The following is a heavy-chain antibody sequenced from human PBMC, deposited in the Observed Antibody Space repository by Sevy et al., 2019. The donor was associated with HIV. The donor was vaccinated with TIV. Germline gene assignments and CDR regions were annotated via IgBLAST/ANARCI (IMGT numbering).Heavy chain of an antibody. V-gene: IGHV1-24*01. J-gene: IGHJ6*02. CDR2: FDPEDSET. CDR1: GYTLTKLP. Sequence: ASVKVSCMVSGYTLTKLPMHWVRQAPGKGLEWMGGFDPEDSETIYAQKFQGRVTMTEDTSTDTAYMELSSLRSEDTAVYYCATLDFWSDYPPYGRDFWGQGTTVTVSS. D-gene: IGHD3-3*01. CDR3: ATLDFWSDYPPYGRDF.